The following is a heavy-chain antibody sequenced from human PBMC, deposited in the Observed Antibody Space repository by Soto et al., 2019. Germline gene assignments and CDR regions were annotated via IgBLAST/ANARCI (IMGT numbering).Heavy chain of an antibody. CDR3: ARDGDSSGKTSFDY. D-gene: IGHD3-22*01. J-gene: IGHJ4*02. V-gene: IGHV3-33*01. CDR1: GFTFSSYG. CDR2: IWYDGSNK. Sequence: QVQLVESGGGVVQPGRSLRLSCAASGFTFSSYGMHWVRQAPGKGLEWVAVIWYDGSNKYYADSVKGRFTISRDNSKNTLYLQMNRLRAEDTAVYYCARDGDSSGKTSFDYWGQGTLVTVSS.